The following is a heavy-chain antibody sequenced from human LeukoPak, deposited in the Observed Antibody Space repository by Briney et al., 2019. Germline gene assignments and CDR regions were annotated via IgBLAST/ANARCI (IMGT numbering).Heavy chain of an antibody. CDR3: ARAMTTVTLYYHYYMDV. CDR2: IYSGGST. J-gene: IGHJ6*03. Sequence: GGSLRLSCAASGFTVSSNYMSWVRQAPGKGLEWVSVIYSGGSTYYADSVKGRFTISRDNSKNTLYLQMNSLRAEDTAVYYCARAMTTVTLYYHYYMDVWGEGTTVTVSS. CDR1: GFTVSSNY. V-gene: IGHV3-53*01. D-gene: IGHD4-17*01.